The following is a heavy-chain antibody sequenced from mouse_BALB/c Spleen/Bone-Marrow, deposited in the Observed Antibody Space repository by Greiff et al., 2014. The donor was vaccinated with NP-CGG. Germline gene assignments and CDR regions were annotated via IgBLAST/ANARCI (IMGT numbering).Heavy chain of an antibody. CDR2: ISDGGGYT. Sequence: VQVEESGGGLVKPGGSLKLSCAASGFTFSDYYMYWVRQTPEKRLEWVATISDGGGYTYYPDSVWGRFTISRDNAKNNLYLQMSSLKSEDTAMYYCARSGEGYGAMDYWGQGTSVTVFS. J-gene: IGHJ4*01. CDR1: GFTFSDYY. D-gene: IGHD2-10*02. CDR3: ARSGEGYGAMDY. V-gene: IGHV5-4*02.